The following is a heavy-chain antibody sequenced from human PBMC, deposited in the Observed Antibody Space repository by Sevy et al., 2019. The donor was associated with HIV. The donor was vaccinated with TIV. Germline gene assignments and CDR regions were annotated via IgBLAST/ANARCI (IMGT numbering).Heavy chain of an antibody. D-gene: IGHD3-22*01. V-gene: IGHV1-24*01. J-gene: IGHJ4*02. Sequence: ASVKVSCKVSGYTLTELSMHWVRQAPGKGLEWMGTFDPEDDEKIYAQKFQGRVTMTEDKSKDTAYMELSRLRSEDTAVYYCATTKDYYDTSGYPFDSWGQGTLVTVSS. CDR2: FDPEDDEK. CDR3: ATTKDYYDTSGYPFDS. CDR1: GYTLTELS.